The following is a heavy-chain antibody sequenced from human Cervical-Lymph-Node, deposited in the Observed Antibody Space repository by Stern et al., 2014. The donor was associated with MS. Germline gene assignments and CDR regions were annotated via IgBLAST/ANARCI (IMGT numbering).Heavy chain of an antibody. CDR3: ASSPATPSGYDRFDY. D-gene: IGHD5-12*01. CDR2: IFPRDSNT. CDR1: GYLFDDYW. V-gene: IGHV5-51*03. Sequence: EVQLVESGAEVKKPGESLKISCEASGYLFDDYWIGWVRQMSGRGLELVAIIFPRDSNTRYSPSVQGPVTISADKSISTAYLQRRSLRPSDTAMYYCASSPATPSGYDRFDYWGQGALVTVSS. J-gene: IGHJ4*02.